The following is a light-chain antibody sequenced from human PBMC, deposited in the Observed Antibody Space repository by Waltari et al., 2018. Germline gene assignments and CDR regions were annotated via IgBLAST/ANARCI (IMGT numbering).Light chain of an antibody. J-gene: IGKJ1*01. Sequence: EIVMTQSPATLSVSPGERAIFSCRASESVSSNLAWYQHKPGHAPRLLIHSASTRASGIPARVSGSGSGTEFTLTISSLQSEDLAVYYCHQYNSWPPGGTFGQGTKVEIK. V-gene: IGKV3-15*01. CDR1: ESVSSN. CDR3: HQYNSWPPGGT. CDR2: SAS.